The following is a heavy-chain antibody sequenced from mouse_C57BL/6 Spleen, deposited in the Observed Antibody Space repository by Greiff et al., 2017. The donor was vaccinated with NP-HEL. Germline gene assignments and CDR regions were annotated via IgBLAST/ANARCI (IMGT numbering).Heavy chain of an antibody. CDR3: ARGANWDSLYYAMDY. V-gene: IGHV3-6*01. J-gene: IGHJ4*01. D-gene: IGHD4-1*01. CDR2: ISYDGSN. Sequence: DVQLQESGPGLVKPSQSLSLTCSVTGYSITSGYYWNWIRQFPGNKLEWMGYISYDGSNNYNPSLKNRISITRDTSKNQFFLKLNSVTTEVTATYYCARGANWDSLYYAMDYWGQGTSVTVSS. CDR1: GYSITSGYY.